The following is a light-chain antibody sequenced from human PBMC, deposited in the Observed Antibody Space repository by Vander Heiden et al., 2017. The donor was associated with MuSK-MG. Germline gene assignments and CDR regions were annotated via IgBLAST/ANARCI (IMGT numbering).Light chain of an antibody. CDR3: AAWDDSLL. CDR1: SSHIGSNT. J-gene: IGLJ2*01. CDR2: RNE. Sequence: QSVLTPPPSASGTPGQRVPISCSGSSSHIGSNTVNWYQHVPGTAPKLLIYRNEQRPSGVPDRVSGSKSGTSASLAISGLQSEDEADYYCAAWDDSLLFGGGTKLTVL. V-gene: IGLV1-44*01.